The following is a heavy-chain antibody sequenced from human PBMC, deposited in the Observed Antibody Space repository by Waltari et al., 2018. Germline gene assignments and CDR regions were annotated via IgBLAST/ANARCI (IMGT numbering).Heavy chain of an antibody. CDR2: IYHSGST. CDR3: AIPYGDYHYFDY. J-gene: IGHJ4*02. V-gene: IGHV4-38-2*01. D-gene: IGHD4-17*01. Sequence: QVQLQESGPGLVKPSETLSLTCAVSGYSISSGYYWGWIRQPPGKGLEWIGSIYHSGSTYYNPSLKSRVTISVDTSKNQFSLKLSSVTAADTAVYYCAIPYGDYHYFDYWGQGTLVTVSS. CDR1: GYSISSGYY.